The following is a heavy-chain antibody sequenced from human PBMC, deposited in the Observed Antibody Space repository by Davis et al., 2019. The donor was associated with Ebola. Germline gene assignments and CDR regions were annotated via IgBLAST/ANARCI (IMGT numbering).Heavy chain of an antibody. CDR3: TRVIDGDYDGN. V-gene: IGHV3-11*04. D-gene: IGHD4-17*01. J-gene: IGHJ4*02. Sequence: GGSLRLSCAASGFTFSDYYMSWIRQAPGKGLEWVSYISNGGHTTYYADSVKGRFTISRDNAKNSLYLQMNSLRAEDTAVYYCTRVIDGDYDGNWGQGTLVTVSS. CDR2: ISNGGHTT. CDR1: GFTFSDYY.